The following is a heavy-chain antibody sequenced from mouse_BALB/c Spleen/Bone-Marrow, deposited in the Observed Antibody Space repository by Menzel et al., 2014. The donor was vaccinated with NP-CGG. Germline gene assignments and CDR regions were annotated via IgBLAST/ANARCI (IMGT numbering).Heavy chain of an antibody. Sequence: QVQLQQSGPELVKPGALVEISCKASGYTFTSYDINWVKQRPGQGLEWIGWIYPGDGSTKYNEKFKGKATLTADKSSSTAYMQLNSLTSENSAVCFCARSGDSSGYGFAYWGQGTLVTVSA. V-gene: IGHV1S56*01. J-gene: IGHJ3*01. CDR1: GYTFTSYD. CDR2: IYPGDGST. CDR3: ARSGDSSGYGFAY. D-gene: IGHD3-2*01.